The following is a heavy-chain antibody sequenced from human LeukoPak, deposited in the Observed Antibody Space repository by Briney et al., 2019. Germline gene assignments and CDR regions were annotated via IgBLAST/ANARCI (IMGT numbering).Heavy chain of an antibody. V-gene: IGHV3-74*01. J-gene: IGHJ4*02. CDR3: VRGARGMYYFDY. CDR1: GFTFSSYW. Sequence: GGSLRLSCAASGFTFSSYWMHWVRQAPGKGLVWVSRINTDGSSTYYADSVKGRFTISRDNAKNTLYLQMNSLRAEDTVVYYCVRGARGMYYFDYWGQGTLVTVSS. D-gene: IGHD3-16*01. CDR2: INTDGSST.